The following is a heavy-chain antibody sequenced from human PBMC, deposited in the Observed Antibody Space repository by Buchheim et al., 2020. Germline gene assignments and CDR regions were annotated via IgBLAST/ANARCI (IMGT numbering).Heavy chain of an antibody. J-gene: IGHJ5*01. CDR2: INHSGST. D-gene: IGHD6-6*01. CDR1: GGSFSGYY. CDR3: ARGTIAARLGS. V-gene: IGHV4-34*01. Sequence: QVQLQQWGAGLLKPSETLSLTCAVYGGSFSGYYWSWIRQPPGKGLEWIGEINHSGSTNYNPSLKSRVTISVDMSKNQFSLNPSSVTAADTAVYYCARGTIAARLGSWGQGTL.